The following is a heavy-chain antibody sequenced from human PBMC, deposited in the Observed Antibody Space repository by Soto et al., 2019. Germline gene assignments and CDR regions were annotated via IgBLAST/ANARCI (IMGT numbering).Heavy chain of an antibody. V-gene: IGHV4-39*01. CDR2: IFYSGST. J-gene: IGHJ5*02. Sequence: SETLSLTCNVSGGSISTSRSYWAWIRQPPGKGLEWLANIFYSGSTYYNPSLASRVTVSVDTSKNEFSLKLRSVTAADTAVYYCARQPTTGDTDLWFDPWGQGTLVNVPQ. CDR3: ARQPTTGDTDLWFDP. D-gene: IGHD2-21*01. CDR1: GGSISTSRSY.